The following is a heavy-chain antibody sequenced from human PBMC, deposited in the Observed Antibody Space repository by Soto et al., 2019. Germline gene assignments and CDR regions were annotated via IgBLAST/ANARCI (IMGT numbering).Heavy chain of an antibody. J-gene: IGHJ5*01. CDR3: AKDLYSGSHHEGADS. CDR1: GFTVSSNY. V-gene: IGHV3-30*18. CDR2: ISDDGSKE. Sequence: GGSLRLSCAASGFTVSSNYMSWVRQVPGKGLEWAAVISDDGSKEWYADSVKGRFIISRDNSENTLALQMYSLRAEDTAVYYCAKDLYSGSHHEGADSWG. D-gene: IGHD1-26*01.